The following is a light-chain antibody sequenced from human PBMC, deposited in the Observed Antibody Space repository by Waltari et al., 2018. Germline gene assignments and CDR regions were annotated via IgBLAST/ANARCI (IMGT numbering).Light chain of an antibody. CDR3: QHYSSYLVT. V-gene: IGKV1-33*01. Sequence: DIQMTQSPSSLSASVGDRVTITCQASQDISNYLNWYQQKPGKAPKLLIYDASNLETGVPSRFSGSGSGTDVTFTISSLQPDDFATYYCQHYSSYLVTFGEGTKVEI. CDR1: QDISNY. J-gene: IGKJ4*01. CDR2: DAS.